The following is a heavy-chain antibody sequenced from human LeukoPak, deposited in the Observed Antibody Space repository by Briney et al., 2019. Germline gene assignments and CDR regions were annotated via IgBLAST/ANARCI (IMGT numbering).Heavy chain of an antibody. CDR3: AKGDDYSNSGDFDY. CDR2: IYTSGST. Sequence: SETLSLTCTVSGGSISSYYWSWIRQPAGKGLEWIGRIYTSGSTNYNPSLKSRVTTSVDTSKNQFSLKLSSVTAADTAVYYCAKGDDYSNSGDFDYWGQGTLVTVSS. D-gene: IGHD4-11*01. V-gene: IGHV4-4*07. J-gene: IGHJ4*02. CDR1: GGSISSYY.